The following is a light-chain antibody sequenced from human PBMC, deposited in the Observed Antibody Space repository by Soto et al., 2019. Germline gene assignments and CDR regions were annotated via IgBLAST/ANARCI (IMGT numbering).Light chain of an antibody. CDR2: DVT. J-gene: IGLJ1*01. V-gene: IGLV2-14*01. CDR3: CSYTTSNTLV. CDR1: SSDLGAYNS. Sequence: QSALTQPASVSGSPGQSITISCTGTSSDLGAYNSVSGYRQHPGKAPKVMIYDVTNRPSGVSSRFSGSKSGNTASLTISGLQADDEADYYCCSYTTSNTLVFGTGTKLTVL.